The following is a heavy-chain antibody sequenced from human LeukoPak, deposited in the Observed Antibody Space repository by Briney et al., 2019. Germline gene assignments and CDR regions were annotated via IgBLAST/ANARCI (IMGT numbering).Heavy chain of an antibody. Sequence: GGSLRLSCVVSGLTFSDYAMNWVRQAPGKGLEWVSSISGSGDNTYYPDSVKGRFIISRDNSKDTLYLQMNSLRVEDTAVYYCAKDRLSWPLDFDYWGQGTLVTVSS. CDR1: GLTFSDYA. CDR2: ISGSGDNT. J-gene: IGHJ4*02. V-gene: IGHV3-23*01. CDR3: AKDRLSWPLDFDY. D-gene: IGHD3-22*01.